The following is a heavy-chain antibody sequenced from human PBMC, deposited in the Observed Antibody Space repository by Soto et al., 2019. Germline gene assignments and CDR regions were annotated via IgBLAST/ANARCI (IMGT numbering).Heavy chain of an antibody. J-gene: IGHJ6*02. Sequence: XETLSLTCAVYGGSFSGYYWSWIRQPPGKGLEWIGEINHSGSTNYNPSLKSRVTISVDTSKNQFSLKLSSVTAADTAVYYCARGRTYYDFWSGYYNSNYYYGMDVWGQGTTVTVSS. V-gene: IGHV4-34*01. CDR2: INHSGST. D-gene: IGHD3-3*01. CDR1: GGSFSGYY. CDR3: ARGRTYYDFWSGYYNSNYYYGMDV.